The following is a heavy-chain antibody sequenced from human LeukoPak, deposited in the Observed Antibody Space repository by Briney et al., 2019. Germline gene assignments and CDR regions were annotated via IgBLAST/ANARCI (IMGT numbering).Heavy chain of an antibody. CDR3: ARGTTLLYYYGSGVWFDP. Sequence: PSETLSLTCAVYGGSFSGYYWSWIRQPPGKGLEWIGEINHSGSTNYNPSLKSRVTISVDTSKNQFSLKLSSVTAADTAVYYCARGTTLLYYYGSGVWFDPWGQGTLVTVSS. D-gene: IGHD3-10*01. V-gene: IGHV4-34*01. J-gene: IGHJ5*02. CDR2: INHSGST. CDR1: GGSFSGYY.